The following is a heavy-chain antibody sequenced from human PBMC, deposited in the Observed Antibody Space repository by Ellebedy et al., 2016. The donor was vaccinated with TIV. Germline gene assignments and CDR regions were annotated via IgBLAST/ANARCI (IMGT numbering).Heavy chain of an antibody. CDR3: ARGGSYRGMDV. D-gene: IGHD1-26*01. Sequence: GESLKISCAASGFTFSSYAMSWVRQAPGKGLEWVSAISGSCGSTYYADSVKGRFTISRDNAKNTLYLQMNSLRAEDTAVYYWARGGSYRGMDVWGQGTTVTVSS. J-gene: IGHJ6*02. CDR2: ISGSCGST. V-gene: IGHV3-23*01. CDR1: GFTFSSYA.